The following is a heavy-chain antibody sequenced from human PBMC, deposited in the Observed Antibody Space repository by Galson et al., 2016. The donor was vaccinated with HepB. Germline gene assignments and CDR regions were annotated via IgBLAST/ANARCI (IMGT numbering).Heavy chain of an antibody. J-gene: IGHJ2*01. CDR2: IGQNI. CDR3: ARVDFWTGSRHWYFDL. CDR1: GFTLSTYN. D-gene: IGHD3/OR15-3a*01. V-gene: IGHV3-21*01. Sequence: SLRLSCAASGFTLSTYNMNWVRQAPGKGLEWVSFIGQNIYYADSVKGRFTISRDDAKNSLYPQMNSLRAEDTAVYYCARVDFWTGSRHWYFDLWGRGTLVTVSS.